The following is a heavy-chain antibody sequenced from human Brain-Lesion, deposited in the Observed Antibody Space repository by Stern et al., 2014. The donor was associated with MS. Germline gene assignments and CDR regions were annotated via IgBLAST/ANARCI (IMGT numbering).Heavy chain of an antibody. D-gene: IGHD3-3*01. CDR3: ATDRDDFRSGYSAPTKGYGLDV. V-gene: IGHV1-24*01. J-gene: IGHJ6*02. Sequence: QDQLVQSGAEVKKPGASVKVSCKVSGYTLTELYMHWVRPAPGKGLEWMGGFDPEDGETIYAQKFQGRVTMTEDTSTDTAYMELSSLRSEDTAVYYCATDRDDFRSGYSAPTKGYGLDVWGQGTTVTVTS. CDR1: GYTLTELY. CDR2: FDPEDGET.